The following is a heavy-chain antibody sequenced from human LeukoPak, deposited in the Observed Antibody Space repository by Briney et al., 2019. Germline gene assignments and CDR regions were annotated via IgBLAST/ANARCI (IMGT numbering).Heavy chain of an antibody. CDR3: ARDGWLLPKEAFDY. J-gene: IGHJ4*02. CDR2: ISSSSSYI. CDR1: GFTFSSYW. D-gene: IGHD3-22*01. Sequence: GGSLRLSCAASGFTFSSYWMHWVRQAPGKGLEWVSSISSSSSYIYYADSVKGRFTISRDNAKNSLYLQMNSLRAEDTAVYYCARDGWLLPKEAFDYWGQGTLVTVSS. V-gene: IGHV3-21*01.